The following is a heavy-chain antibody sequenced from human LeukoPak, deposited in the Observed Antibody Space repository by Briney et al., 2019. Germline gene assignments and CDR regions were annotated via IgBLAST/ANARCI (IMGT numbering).Heavy chain of an antibody. CDR1: GFTFDDYA. CDR2: ISWNSGSI. D-gene: IGHD2-15*01. J-gene: IGHJ3*02. V-gene: IGHV3-9*01. CDR3: AKGLGYCSGGSCYRTDAFDI. Sequence: PGGSLRLSCAASGFTFDDYAMHWVRQAPGKGLEWVSGISWNSGSIGYADSVKGRFTISRDNAKNSLYLQMNSLRAEGTALYYCAKGLGYCSGGSCYRTDAFDIWGQGTMVTVSS.